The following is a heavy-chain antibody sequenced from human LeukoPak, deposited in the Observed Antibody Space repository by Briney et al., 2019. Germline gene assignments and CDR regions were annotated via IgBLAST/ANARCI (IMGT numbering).Heavy chain of an antibody. CDR3: ARGGPKPIMGAADW. CDR2: INHNSGGT. CDR1: GYTFTGDY. J-gene: IGHJ4*02. Sequence: GASVKVSCKASGYTFTGDYIHWVRQAPGQGLEWMGWINHNSGGTNYAQKFKGRFTMTRDTSISTIYMELSTLRFDDTAVYCCARGGPKPIMGAADWWGLGTLVTVSS. V-gene: IGHV1-2*02. D-gene: IGHD1-26*01.